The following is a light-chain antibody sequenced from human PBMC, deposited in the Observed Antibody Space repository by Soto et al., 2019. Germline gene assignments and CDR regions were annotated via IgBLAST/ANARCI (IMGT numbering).Light chain of an antibody. V-gene: IGKV3-20*01. Sequence: ESLLTQSPGTLSLSPGERATLSCRASQTVNSRHLNWYQHKPGQAPRLLIYGASIRAAGIPDRFSGSRSGADFSLTITRLEPEDSAVYYCQQFDGSRPACTFGQGTKLEL. CDR1: QTVNSRH. CDR3: QQFDGSRPACT. CDR2: GAS. J-gene: IGKJ2*02.